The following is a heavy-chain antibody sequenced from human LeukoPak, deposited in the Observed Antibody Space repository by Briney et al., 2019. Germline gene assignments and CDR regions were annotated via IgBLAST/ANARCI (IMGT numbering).Heavy chain of an antibody. CDR2: ISGSGGST. V-gene: IGHV3-23*01. CDR1: GFTFSGFG. D-gene: IGHD3-22*01. Sequence: GGSLRLSCAASGFTFSGFGMSWVRQAPGKGLEWVSAISGSGGSTYYADSVKGRFTISRDNSKNTLYLQMNSLRAEDTAVYYCAKDRAAYYDSSGMNAFDIWGQGTMVTVSS. CDR3: AKDRAAYYDSSGMNAFDI. J-gene: IGHJ3*02.